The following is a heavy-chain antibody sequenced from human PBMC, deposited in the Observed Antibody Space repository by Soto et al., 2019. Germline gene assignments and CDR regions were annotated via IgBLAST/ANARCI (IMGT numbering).Heavy chain of an antibody. V-gene: IGHV5-51*01. D-gene: IGHD3-16*01. CDR1: GYSFTSYW. CDR2: IYPGDSDT. J-gene: IGHJ6*02. Sequence: PGESLKISFKGSGYSFTSYWIGWVRQMPGKGLEWMGIIYPGDSDTRYSPSFQGQVTISADKSISTAYLQWSSLKASDTAMYYCARLEMAVGHYYGMDVWGQGTTVTVSS. CDR3: ARLEMAVGHYYGMDV.